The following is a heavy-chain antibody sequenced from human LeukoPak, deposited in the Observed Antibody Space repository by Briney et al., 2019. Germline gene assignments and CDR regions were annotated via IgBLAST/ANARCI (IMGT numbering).Heavy chain of an antibody. CDR1: GYTFNGYY. V-gene: IGHV1-2*02. Sequence: ASVNVSCKASGYTFNGYYMHWVRQAPGQGLEWMGWINPNSGGTNYAQKFQGRVTMTRDTSISTAYMELSRLRSDDTAVYYCARDLSGVYSSSWVWFDPWGQGTLVTVSS. J-gene: IGHJ5*02. CDR2: INPNSGGT. D-gene: IGHD6-13*01. CDR3: ARDLSGVYSSSWVWFDP.